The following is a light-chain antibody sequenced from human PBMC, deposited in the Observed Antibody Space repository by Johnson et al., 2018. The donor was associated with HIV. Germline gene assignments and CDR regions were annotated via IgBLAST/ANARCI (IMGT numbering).Light chain of an antibody. V-gene: IGLV1-51*01. CDR2: DNN. J-gene: IGLJ1*01. Sequence: QSVLTQPPSVSAAPGQKVTISCSGSSSNIGYHYVSWYQQLPGTAPKLLIYDNNKRPSGVPDRFSDSKSGTSATLGITGLQTGDEADYYCGTWDSSLSAHYIFGTGTKVTVL. CDR3: GTWDSSLSAHYI. CDR1: SSNIGYHY.